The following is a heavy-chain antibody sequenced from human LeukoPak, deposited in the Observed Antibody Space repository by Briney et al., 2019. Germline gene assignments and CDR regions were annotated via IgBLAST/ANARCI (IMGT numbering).Heavy chain of an antibody. Sequence: GRSLRLSCAASGFTFDDYAMHWVRQAPGKGLEWVSGISWNSGSIGYADSVKGRFTISRDNAKNSLYLQMNSLRAEDTALYYCAKDKFMAAAGYFDYWGQGTLLTVSS. CDR3: AKDKFMAAAGYFDY. D-gene: IGHD6-13*01. CDR1: GFTFDDYA. V-gene: IGHV3-9*01. J-gene: IGHJ4*02. CDR2: ISWNSGSI.